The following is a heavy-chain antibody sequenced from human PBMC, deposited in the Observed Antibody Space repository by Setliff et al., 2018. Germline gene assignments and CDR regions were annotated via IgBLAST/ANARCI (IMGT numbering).Heavy chain of an antibody. CDR3: ARDPHLTGGLDR. J-gene: IGHJ5*02. CDR1: GGSISPYF. D-gene: IGHD3-9*01. V-gene: IGHV4-59*12. CDR2: IYHNGNT. Sequence: SETLSLTCTVSGGSISPYFWSWIRQPPGKGLEWIGYIYHNGNTNFNPSLKTRLTMSVDTSGNRFSLNLTSVTAADTAIYSCARDPHLTGGLDRWGQGTLVTVSS.